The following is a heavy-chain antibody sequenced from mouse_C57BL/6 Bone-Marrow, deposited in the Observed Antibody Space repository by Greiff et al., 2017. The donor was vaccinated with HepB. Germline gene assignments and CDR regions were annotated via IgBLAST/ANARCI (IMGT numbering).Heavy chain of an antibody. J-gene: IGHJ4*01. Sequence: EVQRVESGGGLVQPGGSLKLSCAASGFTFSDYYMYWVRQTPEKRLEWVAYISNGSGSTYYPDTVKGRFTISRDNAKNTLYLQMSRLKSEDTAMYYCARHAGEKDYAMDYWGQGTSVTVSS. CDR3: ARHAGEKDYAMDY. CDR2: ISNGSGST. CDR1: GFTFSDYY. D-gene: IGHD2-13*01. V-gene: IGHV5-12*01.